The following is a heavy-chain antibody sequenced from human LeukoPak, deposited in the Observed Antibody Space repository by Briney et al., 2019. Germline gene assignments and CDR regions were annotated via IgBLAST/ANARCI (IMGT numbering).Heavy chain of an antibody. D-gene: IGHD3-10*01. J-gene: IGHJ4*02. Sequence: PGGSLRLSCAASGFTFSSYSMNWVRQAPGKGLKWVSSISSSSSYIYYADSVKGRFTISSDNAKNSLYLQMNSLRAEDTAVYYCARAYGSGSYCPNYWGQGTLVTVSS. CDR2: ISSSSSYI. V-gene: IGHV3-21*01. CDR1: GFTFSSYS. CDR3: ARAYGSGSYCPNY.